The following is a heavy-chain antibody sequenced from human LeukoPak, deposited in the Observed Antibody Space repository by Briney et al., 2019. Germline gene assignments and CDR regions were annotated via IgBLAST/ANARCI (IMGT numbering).Heavy chain of an antibody. CDR1: GGSISTNS. Sequence: SETLSLTCTVSGGSISTNSWSWIRQPPGKGLEWIGHIYNSGSANYNPSLKSRVTISVDTSKNQFSLRLSSVTAADTAVYYCARTHSSGWSKFDPWGQGTLVTISS. D-gene: IGHD6-19*01. CDR3: ARTHSSGWSKFDP. J-gene: IGHJ5*02. V-gene: IGHV4-59*01. CDR2: IYNSGSA.